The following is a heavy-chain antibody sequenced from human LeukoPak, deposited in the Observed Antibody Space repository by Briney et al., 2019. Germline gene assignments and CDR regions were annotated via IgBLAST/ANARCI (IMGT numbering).Heavy chain of an antibody. CDR3: AKGGEKYSSGWYPHYYYYYMDV. V-gene: IGHV3-23*01. Sequence: GGSLRLSCAASGFTFSSYAMSWVRQAPGKGLEWVSAISGSGGSTYYADSVKGRFTISRDNSKNTLYLQMNSLRAEDMAVYYCAKGGEKYSSGWYPHYYYYYMDVWGKGTTVTVSS. D-gene: IGHD6-19*01. CDR1: GFTFSSYA. CDR2: ISGSGGST. J-gene: IGHJ6*03.